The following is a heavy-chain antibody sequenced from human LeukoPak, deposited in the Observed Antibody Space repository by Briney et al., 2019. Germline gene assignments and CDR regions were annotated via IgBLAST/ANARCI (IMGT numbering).Heavy chain of an antibody. CDR3: ARGGSYSGSYLFDY. CDR2: IYHSGST. Sequence: GSLRLSCAASGFTFSSYWMSWVRQAPGKGLEWIGSIYHSGSTYYNPSLKSRVTISVDTSKNQFSLKLSSVTAADTAVYYCARGGSYSGSYLFDYWGQGTLVTVSS. CDR1: GFTFSSYW. J-gene: IGHJ4*02. D-gene: IGHD1-26*01. V-gene: IGHV4-38-2*01.